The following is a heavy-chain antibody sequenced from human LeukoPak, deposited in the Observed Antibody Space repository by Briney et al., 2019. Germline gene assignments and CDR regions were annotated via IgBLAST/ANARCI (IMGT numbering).Heavy chain of an antibody. Sequence: SETLSLTCAVYGGSFSGYYWSWIRQPPGKGLEWIGEINHSGSTNYNPSLKSRVTISVDTSKNQFSLKLSSVTAADTAVYYCAKGTAQDIVVVVAATELTNFDYWGQGTLVTVSS. CDR3: AKGTAQDIVVVVAATELTNFDY. J-gene: IGHJ4*02. V-gene: IGHV4-34*01. CDR2: INHSGST. CDR1: GGSFSGYY. D-gene: IGHD2-15*01.